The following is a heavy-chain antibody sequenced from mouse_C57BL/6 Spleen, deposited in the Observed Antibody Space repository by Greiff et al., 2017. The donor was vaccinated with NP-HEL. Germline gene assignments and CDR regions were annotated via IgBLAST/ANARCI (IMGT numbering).Heavy chain of an antibody. CDR2: IYPRSGNT. Sequence: QVQLKQSGAELARPGASVKLSCKASGYTFTSYGISWVKQRTGQGLEWIGEIYPRSGNTYYNEKFKGKATLTADKSSSTAYMELRSLTSEDSAVYFCAREVVATSRYFDDWGKGTTVTVSS. CDR3: AREVVATSRYFDD. D-gene: IGHD1-1*01. V-gene: IGHV1-81*01. J-gene: IGHJ1*03. CDR1: GYTFTSYG.